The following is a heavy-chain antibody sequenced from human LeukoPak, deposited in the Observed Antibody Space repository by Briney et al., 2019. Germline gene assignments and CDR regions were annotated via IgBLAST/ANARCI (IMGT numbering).Heavy chain of an antibody. V-gene: IGHV1-2*02. CDR3: ARDGDSPMVDFDY. D-gene: IGHD5-18*01. J-gene: IGHJ4*02. CDR1: GYTFTDFY. CDR2: IHPRNGDT. Sequence: GASVKVSCETSGYTFTDFYFYWLRQAPGQGLEWVGWIHPRNGDTKYAQKFQDRVTLTRDTSISTAYMELSRLTSDDTAIYYCARDGDSPMVDFDYWGQGTLVTVSS.